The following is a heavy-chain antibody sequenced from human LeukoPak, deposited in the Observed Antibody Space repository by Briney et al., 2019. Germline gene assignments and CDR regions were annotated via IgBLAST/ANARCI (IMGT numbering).Heavy chain of an antibody. J-gene: IGHJ4*02. CDR1: GFTFSNYW. CDR3: ARDKRPYYDMWSGPFDY. D-gene: IGHD3-3*01. CDR2: IKEDGNGK. V-gene: IGHV3-7*01. Sequence: PGGSLRLSCAVSGFTFSNYWMSWVRQAPGKGLEWVANIKEDGNGKYYVDSAKGRFTISRDNAKNSLYLQMDSLRAEDTAVYYCARDKRPYYDMWSGPFDYWGQGTLVTVSS.